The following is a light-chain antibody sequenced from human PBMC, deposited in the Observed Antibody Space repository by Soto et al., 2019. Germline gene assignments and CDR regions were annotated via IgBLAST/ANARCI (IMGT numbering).Light chain of an antibody. Sequence: ETVLTQSPGTLSLSPGERATLSCRASQSISSGYLAWYQQRPDQAPRLLISGASNRATGIPDRFSGSGSGTDFPLTISRLEPEDYAVYYCQQYGGAPLVTFGGGTKVEIK. J-gene: IGKJ4*01. CDR1: QSISSGY. CDR2: GAS. CDR3: QQYGGAPLVT. V-gene: IGKV3-20*01.